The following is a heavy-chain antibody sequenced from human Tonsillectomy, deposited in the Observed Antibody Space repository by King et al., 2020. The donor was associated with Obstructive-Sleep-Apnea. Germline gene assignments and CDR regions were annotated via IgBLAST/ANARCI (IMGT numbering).Heavy chain of an antibody. CDR2: ISYDGSNK. V-gene: IGHV3-30*18. CDR1: GFTFSSYG. D-gene: IGHD6-13*01. Sequence: HVQLVESGGGVVQPGRSLRLSCAASGFTFSSYGRQWVRQAPGKGLEWVAVISYDGSNKYDADSVKGRFTVSRDNSKNTLYLQMDSLRPEETAVYYCAKEMIAAAATGGMDVWGQGTTVTVSS. CDR3: AKEMIAAAATGGMDV. J-gene: IGHJ6*02.